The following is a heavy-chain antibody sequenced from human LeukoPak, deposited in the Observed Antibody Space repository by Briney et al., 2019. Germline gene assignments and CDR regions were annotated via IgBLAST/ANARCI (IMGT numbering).Heavy chain of an antibody. J-gene: IGHJ3*02. CDR3: ARRNAYYDFWSGPIHGAFDI. V-gene: IGHV3-23*01. CDR1: GFTFSSYA. CDR2: ISGNGGRT. D-gene: IGHD3-3*01. Sequence: GGSLRLSCEASGFTFSSYAMSWVRQAPRKGLEWVSAISGNGGRTYYADSGKGRFTISRDNAKNSLYLQMNSLRAEDTAVYYCARRNAYYDFWSGPIHGAFDIWGQGTMVTVSS.